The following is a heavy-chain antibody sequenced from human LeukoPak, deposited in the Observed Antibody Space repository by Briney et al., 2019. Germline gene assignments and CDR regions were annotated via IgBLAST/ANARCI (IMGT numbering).Heavy chain of an antibody. D-gene: IGHD1-26*01. CDR1: GFTFSFYS. CDR2: ISGSGSDI. CDR3: ARDIGGSYSAIDY. V-gene: IGHV3-21*05. Sequence: GGSLRLSCAGSGFTFSFYSLNWVRQAPGRGLEWVSFISGSGSDIFYADSVKGRFTISRDSAKNSVSLQMDSLRGDDTAVYYCARDIGGSYSAIDYWGQGTLVTVSS. J-gene: IGHJ4*02.